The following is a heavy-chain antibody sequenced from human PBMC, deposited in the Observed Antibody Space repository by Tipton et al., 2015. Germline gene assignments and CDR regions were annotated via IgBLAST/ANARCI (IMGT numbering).Heavy chain of an antibody. CDR1: GGSISSSDYY. Sequence: PGLVKPSGTLSLTCTVSGGSISSSDYYWGWIRQPPGKGLEWIGSIFYTGNTYYNPSLKSRVTISVDTSKRQVSLKLISVTAADTAVYFCSRASVDEYLLLSGAFDIWGPGAMVAVSS. D-gene: IGHD2/OR15-2a*01. V-gene: IGHV4-39*01. CDR2: IFYTGNT. CDR3: SRASVDEYLLLSGAFDI. J-gene: IGHJ3*02.